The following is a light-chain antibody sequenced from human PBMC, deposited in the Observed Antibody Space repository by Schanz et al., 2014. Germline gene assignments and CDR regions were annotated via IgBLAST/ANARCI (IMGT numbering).Light chain of an antibody. Sequence: DIQMTQSPSSLSASVGDGVTISCRTSQNISNYLNWYQQKAGKAPQLLIFAASRLPSAVPSRFSGSVSGTDFPLTISSLEPEDFALYYCQQRSNWPLTFGGGTKVEIK. CDR2: AAS. CDR3: QQRSNWPLT. V-gene: IGKV1-39*01. J-gene: IGKJ4*01. CDR1: QNISNY.